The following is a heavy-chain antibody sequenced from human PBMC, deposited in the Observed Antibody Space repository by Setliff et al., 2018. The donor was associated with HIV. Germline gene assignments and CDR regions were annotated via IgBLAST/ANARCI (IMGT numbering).Heavy chain of an antibody. CDR2: INPSDGTT. CDR1: GYTFTSCF. V-gene: IGHV1-46*01. D-gene: IGHD6-13*01. Sequence: GASVKVSCKASGYTFTSCFMHWVRQAPGQGLEYMGIINPSDGTTDYTQKFQDRVTMTSDTSTSTVYMELRSLRSGDTAIYYCVKEYHTTATDTRVANYFDYWGQGTLVTVSS. CDR3: VKEYHTTATDTRVANYFDY. J-gene: IGHJ4*02.